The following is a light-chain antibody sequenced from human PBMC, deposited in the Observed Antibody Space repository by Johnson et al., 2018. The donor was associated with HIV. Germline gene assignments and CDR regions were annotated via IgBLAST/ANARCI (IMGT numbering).Light chain of an antibody. CDR2: DSN. CDR1: TSKIGNNY. J-gene: IGLJ1*01. V-gene: IGLV1-51*01. CDR3: GTWDTSLSAYV. Sequence: QPVLTQPPSVSAAPGQKVTISCSGSTSKIGNNYVSWYQHLPGAAPKLLIYDSNKRPSGIPDRFSGSKSGTSATLGITGLQTGDEADYYCGTWDTSLSAYVFGPGTKVTVL.